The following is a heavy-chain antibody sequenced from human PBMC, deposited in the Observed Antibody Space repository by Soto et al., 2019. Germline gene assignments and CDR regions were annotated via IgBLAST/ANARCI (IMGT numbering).Heavy chain of an antibody. CDR2: IYSSENT. V-gene: IGHV4-39*01. D-gene: IGHD2-2*03. J-gene: IGHJ6*02. Sequence: SETLSLTCTVSGCSVSSNSYSWGWVRQSPGKGLEWIGTIYSSENTYYNPSLLSRVTISVDTSKNEFSLRLSSVTAADTAVYYCARRNGYRVSTNCHAYYGMDVWGQGTTVTVS. CDR1: GCSVSSNSYS. CDR3: ARRNGYRVSTNCHAYYGMDV.